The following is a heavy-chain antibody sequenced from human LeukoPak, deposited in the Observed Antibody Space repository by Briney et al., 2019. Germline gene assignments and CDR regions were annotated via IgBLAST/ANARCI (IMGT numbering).Heavy chain of an antibody. CDR1: GFTFSSYS. CDR2: ISSSSSYI. V-gene: IGHV3-21*01. Sequence: KPGGSLRLSCAASGFTFSSYSMNWVRQAPGKGLDWVSSISSSSSYIYYADSVKGRFTISRDNAKNSLYLQMNSLRAEDTAVYYCAREAYYYDSSGYYYFDYWGQGTLVTVSS. CDR3: AREAYYYDSSGYYYFDY. D-gene: IGHD3-22*01. J-gene: IGHJ4*02.